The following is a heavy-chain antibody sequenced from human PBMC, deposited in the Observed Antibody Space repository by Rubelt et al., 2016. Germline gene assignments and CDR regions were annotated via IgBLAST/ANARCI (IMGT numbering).Heavy chain of an antibody. J-gene: IGHJ3*02. CDR2: IYYSGST. V-gene: IGHV4-39*07. CDR1: GGSISSSSYY. Sequence: QLQLQESGPGLVKPSETLSLTCTVSGGSISSSSYYWGWIRQPPGKGLEWIGSIYYSGSTHYNPPLKGRVTSSVDTAKNQFSLKLSSVTAADTAVYYCARDSGSHGSAFDIWGQGTMVTVSS. CDR3: ARDSGSHGSAFDI. D-gene: IGHD1-26*01.